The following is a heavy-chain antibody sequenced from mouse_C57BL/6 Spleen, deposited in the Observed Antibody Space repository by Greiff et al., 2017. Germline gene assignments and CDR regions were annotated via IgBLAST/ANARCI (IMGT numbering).Heavy chain of an antibody. CDR1: GYTFTSYW. CDR2: IHPNSGST. CDR3: ARCNYDYGYDFDY. D-gene: IGHD2-4*01. Sequence: QVQLQQPGAELVKPGASVKLSCKASGYTFTSYWMPWVKQRPGQGLEWIGMIHPNSGSTNYNEKFKSKATLTVDKSSSTAYMQLSSLTSEDSAVYYCARCNYDYGYDFDYWGQGTTLTVSS. V-gene: IGHV1-64*01. J-gene: IGHJ2*01.